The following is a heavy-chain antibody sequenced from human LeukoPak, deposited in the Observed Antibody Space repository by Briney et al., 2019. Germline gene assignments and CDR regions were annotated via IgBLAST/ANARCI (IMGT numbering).Heavy chain of an antibody. V-gene: IGHV1-18*04. CDR2: ISAYNGNT. CDR3: ARERSGSYRFDY. D-gene: IGHD1-26*01. CDR1: GYTFTGYY. J-gene: IGHJ4*02. Sequence: ASVKVSCKASGYTFTGYYIHWVRQAPGQGLEWMGWISAYNGNTNYAQKLQGRVTMTTDTSTSTAYMELRSLRSDDTAVYYCARERSGSYRFDYWGQGTLVTVSS.